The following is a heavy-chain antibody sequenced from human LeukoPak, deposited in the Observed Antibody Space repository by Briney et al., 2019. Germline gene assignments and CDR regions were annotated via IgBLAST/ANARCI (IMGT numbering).Heavy chain of an antibody. Sequence: SVKVCCKASGGTFISYAISWVRQAPGQGLEWMGGIIPIFGTANYAQKFQGRVTITADESTSTAYMELSSLRSEDTAVYYYARGQDSSSWYYFDYWGQGTLVTVSS. D-gene: IGHD6-13*01. CDR1: GGTFISYA. CDR2: IIPIFGTA. J-gene: IGHJ4*02. CDR3: ARGQDSSSWYYFDY. V-gene: IGHV1-69*13.